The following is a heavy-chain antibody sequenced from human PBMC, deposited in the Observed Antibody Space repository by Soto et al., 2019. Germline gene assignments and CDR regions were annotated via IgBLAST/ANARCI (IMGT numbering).Heavy chain of an antibody. J-gene: IGHJ4*02. CDR2: ISGRGGST. V-gene: IGHV3-23*01. Sequence: GESLKISCAASGFTFSSYAMSWVRQAPGKGLEGVSAISGRGGSTYYADSVKGRFTISRDNSKNTLYLQMNSLRAEDAAVYYCAKEGRIVVAPIDYWGQGTLVTVSS. D-gene: IGHD6-19*01. CDR3: AKEGRIVVAPIDY. CDR1: GFTFSSYA.